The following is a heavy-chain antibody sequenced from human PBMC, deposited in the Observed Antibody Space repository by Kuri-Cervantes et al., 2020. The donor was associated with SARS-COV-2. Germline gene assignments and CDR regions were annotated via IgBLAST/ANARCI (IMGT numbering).Heavy chain of an antibody. D-gene: IGHD2-21*01. V-gene: IGHV4-39*06. Sequence: ESLKISCTVSGGSISSSGYYWGWIRQPPGKGREWIGSIYYSGSTYYNPSLKSRVTISVDTSKNQFPLKLSSVTAADTAVYYCARGGVVPVSFDYWGQGTLVTVSS. CDR1: GGSISSSGYY. J-gene: IGHJ4*02. CDR2: IYYSGST. CDR3: ARGGVVPVSFDY.